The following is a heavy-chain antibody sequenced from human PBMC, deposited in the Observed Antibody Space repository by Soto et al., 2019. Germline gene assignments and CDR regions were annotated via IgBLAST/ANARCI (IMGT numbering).Heavy chain of an antibody. D-gene: IGHD6-19*01. J-gene: IGHJ4*02. CDR1: GFTFSNYW. CDR2: ISGSGGST. V-gene: IGHV3-23*04. CDR3: AKAIAVAAKGDY. Sequence: EVQLVESGGGLVQPGGSLRLSCAASGFTFSNYWMTWVRQAPGKGLEWVSAISGSGGSTYYADSVKGRFTISRDNSKNTLYLQMNSLRAEDTAVYYCAKAIAVAAKGDYWGQGTLVTVSS.